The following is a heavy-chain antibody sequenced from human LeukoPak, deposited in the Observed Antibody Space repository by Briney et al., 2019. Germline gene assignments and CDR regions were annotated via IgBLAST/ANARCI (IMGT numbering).Heavy chain of an antibody. D-gene: IGHD4-17*01. CDR2: ISSSSSTI. J-gene: IGHJ3*02. CDR1: GFTFSSYS. Sequence: PGGSLRLSCAASGFTFSSYSMNWARQAPGKGLEGVSHISSSSSTIYYADSVKGRFTISRDTAKTSLYLQMSSLRDEDTAVYYCARDRGYGDYVGAFDIWGQGTMVTVSS. V-gene: IGHV3-48*02. CDR3: ARDRGYGDYVGAFDI.